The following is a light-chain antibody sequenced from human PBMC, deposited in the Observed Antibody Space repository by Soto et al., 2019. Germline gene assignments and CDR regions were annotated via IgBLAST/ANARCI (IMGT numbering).Light chain of an antibody. V-gene: IGKV3-20*01. Sequence: EIVLTQSPGTLSLSPGEGATLSFRASQSVSSSFLAWYQQKPGQAPGLLIYGASSRATGIPDRFSGSGSGTDFTLTISRLEPEDFAVYYCQQYGSSPVTFGGGTKVEIK. CDR1: QSVSSSF. CDR2: GAS. J-gene: IGKJ4*01. CDR3: QQYGSSPVT.